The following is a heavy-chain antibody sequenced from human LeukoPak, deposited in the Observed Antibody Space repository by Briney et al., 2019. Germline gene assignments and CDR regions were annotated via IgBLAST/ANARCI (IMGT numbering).Heavy chain of an antibody. CDR2: ISSSSSYI. J-gene: IGHJ4*02. D-gene: IGHD4-17*01. Sequence: GGSLRLSCAASGFTFSSYSMNWVRQAPGKGLEWVSSISSSSSYIYYADSVKGRFTIPRDNAKNSLYLQMNSLRAEDTAVYYCARVSKSAVTSHLDYWGQGTLVTVSS. CDR1: GFTFSSYS. CDR3: ARVSKSAVTSHLDY. V-gene: IGHV3-21*01.